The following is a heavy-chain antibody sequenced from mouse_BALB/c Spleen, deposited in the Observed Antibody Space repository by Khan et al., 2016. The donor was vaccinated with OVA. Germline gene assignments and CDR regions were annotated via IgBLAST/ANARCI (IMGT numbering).Heavy chain of an antibody. CDR2: IWGGGGT. CDR1: GFSLSRYN. Sequence: VRLVESGPGLVAPSQSLSITCTVSGFSLSRYNIHWVRQPPGKGLEWLGMIWGGGGTDYNSTLKSRLSISKDNSKSQVFLKMNSLQTDDSAMYYCARAYYRYDGYYAMDYWGQATSVTVSS. CDR3: ARAYYRYDGYYAMDY. V-gene: IGHV2-6-4*01. J-gene: IGHJ4*01. D-gene: IGHD2-14*01.